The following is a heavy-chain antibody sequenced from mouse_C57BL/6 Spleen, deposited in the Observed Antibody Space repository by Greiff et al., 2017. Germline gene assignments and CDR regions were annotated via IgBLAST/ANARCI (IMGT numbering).Heavy chain of an antibody. CDR3: TRDYGFAY. V-gene: IGHV1-15*01. CDR2: IDPETGGT. CDR1: GYTFTDYE. Sequence: QVQLQQSGAELVRPGASVTLSCKASGYTFTDYEMHWVKQTPVHGLEWIGAIDPETGGTAYNQKFKGKAILTADKSASTAYMELRSLTSEDSAVYYCTRDYGFAYWGQGTLVTVSA. J-gene: IGHJ3*01. D-gene: IGHD1-1*01.